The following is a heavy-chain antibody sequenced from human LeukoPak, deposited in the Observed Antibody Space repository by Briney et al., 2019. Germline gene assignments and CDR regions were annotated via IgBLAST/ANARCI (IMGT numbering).Heavy chain of an antibody. CDR3: ARDRLASYGMDV. J-gene: IGHJ6*02. Sequence: SETLSLTCAVYGGSFSGYYWSWIRQPPGKGLEWIGEINHSGSTNYNPSLKSRVTISVDTSKNQSSLKLSSVTAADTAVYYCARDRLASYGMDVWGQGTTVTVSS. V-gene: IGHV4-34*01. D-gene: IGHD1-14*01. CDR1: GGSFSGYY. CDR2: INHSGST.